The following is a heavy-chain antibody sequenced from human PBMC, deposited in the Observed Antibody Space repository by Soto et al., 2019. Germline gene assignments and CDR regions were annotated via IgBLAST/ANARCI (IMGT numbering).Heavy chain of an antibody. Sequence: QVQLVQSGTEVKKPGASVKVSCKASGYTFTNYGITWVRQAPGQGREWMGWISAYNGNTNYAQRLQGRVTMTTDTSTSTAYMELRSLRSDDTAVYYCARRDTYYDILTGTPMDVWGQGTTVTVSS. CDR3: ARRDTYYDILTGTPMDV. D-gene: IGHD3-9*01. CDR1: GYTFTNYG. V-gene: IGHV1-18*01. CDR2: ISAYNGNT. J-gene: IGHJ6*02.